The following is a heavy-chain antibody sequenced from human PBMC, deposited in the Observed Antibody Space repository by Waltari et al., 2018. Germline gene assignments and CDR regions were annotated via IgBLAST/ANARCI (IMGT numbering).Heavy chain of an antibody. V-gene: IGHV3-21*06. Sequence: EVQLVESGGGLVEPGGSLRPPCAASGFAFRTHTMTWVRQAPGKVLEWVSSITSKSTYIHYADSVKGRFTISRDNAKNSLYLQMNSLKAEDTAFYYCARDPGNPIDWYFDLWGRGTLVTVSS. CDR3: ARDPGNPIDWYFDL. CDR2: ITSKSTYI. J-gene: IGHJ2*01. CDR1: GFAFRTHT.